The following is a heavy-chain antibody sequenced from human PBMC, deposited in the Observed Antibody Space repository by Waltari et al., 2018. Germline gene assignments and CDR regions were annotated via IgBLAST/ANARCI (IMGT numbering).Heavy chain of an antibody. D-gene: IGHD6-6*01. CDR1: GFTFSSYW. V-gene: IGHV3-74*01. CDR2: INTDGSST. CDR3: ATVREYSSSEGWFDP. J-gene: IGHJ5*02. Sequence: EVQLVESGGGLVQPGGSLRLSCAASGFTFSSYWMHWVRQAPGKGLVWVSRINTDGSSTSYADSVKGRFTISRDNAKNTLYLQMNSLRAEDTAVYYCATVREYSSSEGWFDPWGQGTLVTVSS.